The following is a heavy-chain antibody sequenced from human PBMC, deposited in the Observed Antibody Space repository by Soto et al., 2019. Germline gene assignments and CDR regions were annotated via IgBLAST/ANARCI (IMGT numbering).Heavy chain of an antibody. CDR1: GGSITNYY. V-gene: IGHV4-59*08. D-gene: IGHD3-10*01. J-gene: IGHJ6*02. CDR3: ARHGFGPLHGLVDV. Sequence: QVQLQESGPGLVKPSETLSLTSTVSGGSITNYYCSWFRQPPGKGLEWIGYINYDGYSAYNLSLKRRVTLSMAAPKTQFSLMLESVTATDTAVYDCARHGFGPLHGLVDVWGPGTTVIVSS. CDR2: INYDGYS.